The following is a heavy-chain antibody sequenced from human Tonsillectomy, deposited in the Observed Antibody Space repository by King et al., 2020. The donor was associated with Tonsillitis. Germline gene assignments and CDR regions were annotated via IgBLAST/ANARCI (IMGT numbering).Heavy chain of an antibody. J-gene: IGHJ4*02. CDR2: IKQDGSEK. D-gene: IGHD3-22*01. CDR3: ARVVLYYYDSSGIPGDF. CDR1: GFTFSSYW. Sequence: VQLVESGGGLVQPGGSLRLSCAASGFTFSSYWMTWVRQAPGKGLEWVANIKQDGSEKYYVDSVKGRFTISRDNAKNSLYLQMNSLRAEDTAVYFCARVVLYYYDSSGIPGDFWGQGTLVTVSS. V-gene: IGHV3-7*03.